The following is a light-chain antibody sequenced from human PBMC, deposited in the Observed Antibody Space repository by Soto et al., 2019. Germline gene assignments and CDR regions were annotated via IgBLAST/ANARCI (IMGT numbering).Light chain of an antibody. CDR3: SSYTSSSTV. J-gene: IGLJ1*01. CDR2: EGS. Sequence: QSALTQPASVSGSPGQSITISCTGTSSDVGSSNYVSWYQQHPGKAPKLMIYEGSNRPSGVSSRFSGSKSGNTASLTISGLQAEDEADDYGSSYTSSSTVFGTGTKVTVL. V-gene: IGLV2-14*01. CDR1: SSDVGSSNY.